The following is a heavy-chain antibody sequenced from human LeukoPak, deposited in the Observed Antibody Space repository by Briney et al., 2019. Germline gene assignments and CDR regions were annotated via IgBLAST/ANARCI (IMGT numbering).Heavy chain of an antibody. CDR2: ITPYNGNT. Sequence: ASVKVSCKASGYTFTNFGISWVRQAPGQGLEWMGWITPYNGNTNYAQKLQGRVTLTTDTSTSTAYMELRSLRSEDMAVYYCARATDIVATIGGGAFDIWGQGTMVTVSS. D-gene: IGHD5-12*01. CDR1: GYTFTNFG. V-gene: IGHV1-18*03. CDR3: ARATDIVATIGGGAFDI. J-gene: IGHJ3*02.